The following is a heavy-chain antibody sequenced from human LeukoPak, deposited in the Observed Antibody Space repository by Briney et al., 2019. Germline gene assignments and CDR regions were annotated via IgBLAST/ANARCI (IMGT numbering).Heavy chain of an antibody. CDR3: ARGMAVVTRRYYFDY. CDR1: GGSISTSNYY. V-gene: IGHV4-39*07. Sequence: SETLSLTCTVSGGSISTSNYYWGWIRQPPGKGLEWIGNIFYSGSTYYNPSLKSRVTISVDTSKNQFSLKLSSVTAADTAVYYCARGMAVVTRRYYFDYWGQGTLVTVSS. J-gene: IGHJ4*02. D-gene: IGHD4-23*01. CDR2: IFYSGST.